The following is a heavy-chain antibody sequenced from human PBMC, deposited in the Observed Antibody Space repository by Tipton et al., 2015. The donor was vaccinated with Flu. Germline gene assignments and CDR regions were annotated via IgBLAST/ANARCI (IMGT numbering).Heavy chain of an antibody. CDR1: GYSISSGYY. D-gene: IGHD6-19*01. CDR2: LYRSGNI. V-gene: IGHV4-38-2*01. J-gene: IGHJ3*02. Sequence: PGLVKPSETLYLTCAVSGYSISSGYYWGWIRQPPGKGLEWIGSLYRSGNIYYNASLNSRATMSLDTSKNKFSLTVTSVTAADTAVYYCARLLAGDRAFEIWGQGTVVTVSS. CDR3: ARLLAGDRAFEI.